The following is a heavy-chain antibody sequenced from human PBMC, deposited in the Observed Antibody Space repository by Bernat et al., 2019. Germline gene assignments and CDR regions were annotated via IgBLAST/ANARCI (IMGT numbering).Heavy chain of an antibody. CDR2: INHSGST. V-gene: IGHV4-34*01. CDR1: GGSFSGYY. Sequence: QVQLQQWGAGLLKPSETLSLTCAVYGGSFSGYYWTWIRQPPGKGLEWIGEINHSGSTNYNPSLTSRGTISVDTSKNQFSMKLSSVTAADTAVYYCAGGKGVVTAIWGQGTLVTVSS. CDR3: AGGKGVVTAI. D-gene: IGHD2-21*02. J-gene: IGHJ4*02.